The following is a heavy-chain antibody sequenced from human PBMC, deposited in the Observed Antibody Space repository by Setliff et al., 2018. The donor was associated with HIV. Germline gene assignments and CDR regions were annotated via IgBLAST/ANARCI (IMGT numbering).Heavy chain of an antibody. CDR3: ARGADASGYFYREYFQH. Sequence: SVKVSCKASGYTFTSYGITWVRQAPGQGLEWMGGVVPTIHEATYAQKFQGRVTITADESATTVYMEMSGLTSEDTAIYYCARGADASGYFYREYFQHWGQGTLVTV. J-gene: IGHJ1*01. D-gene: IGHD3-22*01. CDR1: GYTFTSYG. V-gene: IGHV1-69*13. CDR2: VVPTIHEA.